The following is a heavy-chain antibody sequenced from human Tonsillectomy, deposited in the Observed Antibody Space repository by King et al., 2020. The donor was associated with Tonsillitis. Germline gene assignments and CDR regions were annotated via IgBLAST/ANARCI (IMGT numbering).Heavy chain of an antibody. D-gene: IGHD4-23*01. V-gene: IGHV3-48*03. CDR3: ARDDSGGNSCFDY. CDR1: GFTFSSYE. Sequence: VQLVESGGGLVQPGGSLRLSCAASGFTFSSYEMNWVRQAPGKGLEWVSYISSSGSTIYYADSVKGRFTISRDNAKNSLYLQMNSLRAEDTAVYYCARDDSGGNSCFDYWGQGTLVTVSS. J-gene: IGHJ4*02. CDR2: ISSSGSTI.